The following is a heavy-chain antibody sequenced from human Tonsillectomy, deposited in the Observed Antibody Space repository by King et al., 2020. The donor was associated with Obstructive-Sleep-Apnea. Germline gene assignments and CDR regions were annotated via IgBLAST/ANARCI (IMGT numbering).Heavy chain of an antibody. V-gene: IGHV4-39*07. CDR2: IYYSGST. CDR3: ARGPSLGEENDY. CDR1: GGSISTSYY. D-gene: IGHD2-21*01. J-gene: IGHJ4*02. Sequence: LQLQESGPGPVKPWETLSVTCTVAGGSISTSYYWTWIRQPPGKGLEWIGTIYYSGSTYYNPSLKSRVTISVDTSKNQFSLNLRSVTAADTAVYYCARGPSLGEENDYWGQGTLVTVSS.